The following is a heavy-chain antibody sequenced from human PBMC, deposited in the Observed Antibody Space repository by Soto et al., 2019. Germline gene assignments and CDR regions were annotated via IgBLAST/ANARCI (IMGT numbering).Heavy chain of an antibody. CDR1: GFTFSSYA. CDR2: ISYDGSNK. CDR3: ARVKGRITMIVPFDH. V-gene: IGHV3-30-3*01. Sequence: QVQLVESGGGVVQPGRSLRLSCAASGFTFSSYAMHWVRQAPGKGLEWVAVISYDGSNKYYADSVKGRFTISRDNSKNTLYLKMNSLRAEDTAVYYCARVKGRITMIVPFDHWGQGTLVTVSS. J-gene: IGHJ5*02. D-gene: IGHD3-22*01.